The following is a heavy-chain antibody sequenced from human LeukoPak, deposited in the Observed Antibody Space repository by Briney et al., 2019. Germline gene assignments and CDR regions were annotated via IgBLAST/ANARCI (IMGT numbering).Heavy chain of an antibody. J-gene: IGHJ4*02. D-gene: IGHD3-3*01. CDR1: GGSISSHY. CDR3: ARALTIFGVVPPGY. CDR2: IYYSGST. Sequence: SETLSLTCTVSGGSISSHYWSWIRQPPGKGLEWIGYIYYSGSTNYNPSLKSRVTISVDTSKNQFSLKLSSVTAADTAVYYCARALTIFGVVPPGYWGQGTLVTVSS. V-gene: IGHV4-59*08.